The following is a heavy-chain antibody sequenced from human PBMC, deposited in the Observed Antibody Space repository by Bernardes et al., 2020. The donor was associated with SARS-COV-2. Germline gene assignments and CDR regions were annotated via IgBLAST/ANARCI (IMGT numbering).Heavy chain of an antibody. CDR2: INHSGST. J-gene: IGHJ6*04. Sequence: SETLSLTCAVYGGSFSGYYWSWIRQPPGKGLEWIGEINHSGSTNYNPSLKSRVTISVDTSKNQFSLQLSSVTAADTAVYYCAASGSFGWLLTSGYYYGMGVWDKGNTVSVSS. CDR3: AASGSFGWLLTSGYYYGMGV. CDR1: GGSFSGYY. D-gene: IGHD3-9*01. V-gene: IGHV4-34*01.